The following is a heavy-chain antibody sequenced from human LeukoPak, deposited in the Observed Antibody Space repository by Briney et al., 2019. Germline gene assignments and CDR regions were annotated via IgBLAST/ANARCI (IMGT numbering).Heavy chain of an antibody. D-gene: IGHD3-9*01. CDR3: TRDLMDYDVSTGLHHYYMDV. CDR1: GFTVSSNY. Sequence: PGGSLRLSCAASGFTVSSNYMNWVRQAPGKGLVWVSRISGDGRNINYADSVRGRFTISRDNAKNTLYLQMNTLRVEDTAVYYCTRDLMDYDVSTGLHHYYMDVWGQGTTVTVSS. J-gene: IGHJ6*02. V-gene: IGHV3-74*01. CDR2: ISGDGRNI.